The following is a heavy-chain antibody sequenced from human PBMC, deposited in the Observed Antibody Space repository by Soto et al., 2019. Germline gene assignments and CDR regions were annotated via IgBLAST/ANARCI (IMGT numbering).Heavy chain of an antibody. J-gene: IGHJ4*02. D-gene: IGHD2-15*01. CDR3: ATSSGCSGGSCYFDY. V-gene: IGHV1-69*04. CDR2: IIPILGIA. CDR1: GGTFSSYA. Sequence: ASVKVSCKASGGTFSSYAISWVRQAPGQGLEWMGRIIPILGIANYAQKFQGRVTITADKSMSTAYMELSSLRSEDTAVYYCATSSGCSGGSCYFDYWGQGTLVTVSS.